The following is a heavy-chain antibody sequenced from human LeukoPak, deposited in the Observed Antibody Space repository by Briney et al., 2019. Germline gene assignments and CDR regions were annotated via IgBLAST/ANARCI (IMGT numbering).Heavy chain of an antibody. CDR3: ARALGYCTNGVCYTWFDP. D-gene: IGHD2-8*01. CDR1: GFTFSNYW. V-gene: IGHV3-7*01. Sequence: GGSLRLSCAASGFTFSNYWMSWVRQAPGKGLEWVANIKQDGSEKYYVDSVKGRFTISRDNAKNSLYLQMNSLRAEDTAVYYCARALGYCTNGVCYTWFDPWGQGTLVTVSS. CDR2: IKQDGSEK. J-gene: IGHJ5*02.